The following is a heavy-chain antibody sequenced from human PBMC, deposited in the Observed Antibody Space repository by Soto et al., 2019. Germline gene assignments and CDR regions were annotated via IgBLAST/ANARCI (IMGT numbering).Heavy chain of an antibody. CDR3: LVVVPAAYFDY. CDR2: ISSSGSTI. CDR1: GFTFSDYY. V-gene: IGHV3-11*01. D-gene: IGHD2-2*01. Sequence: NPGVSLRLSCAASGFTFSDYYMSWIRQAPGKGLEWVSYISSSGSTIYYADSVKGRFTISRDNAKNSLYLQMNSLRAEDTAVYYCLVVVPAAYFDYWGQGTLVTVSS. J-gene: IGHJ4*02.